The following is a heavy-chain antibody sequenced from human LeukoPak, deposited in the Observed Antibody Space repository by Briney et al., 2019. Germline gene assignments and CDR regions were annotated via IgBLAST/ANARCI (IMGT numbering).Heavy chain of an antibody. V-gene: IGHV3-20*04. D-gene: IGHD2-8*01. Sequence: GGSLRLSCEASGFTFDDYGMSWVRQPPGKGLEWVSGIDRNGGSTDYADSVKGRFTISRDNAKNSHFLQMNSLRVEDTALYYCARGFRNGPFDCWGQGTLVTVSS. CDR2: IDRNGGST. J-gene: IGHJ4*02. CDR1: GFTFDDYG. CDR3: ARGFRNGPFDC.